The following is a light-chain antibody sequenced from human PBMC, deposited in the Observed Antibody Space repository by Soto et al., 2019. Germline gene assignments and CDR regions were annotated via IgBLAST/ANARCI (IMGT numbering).Light chain of an antibody. J-gene: IGLJ3*02. V-gene: IGLV2-14*01. CDR2: DVS. Sequence: QSALTQPASVSGSPGQSITLSCTGTSSDVGGYNYVSWYQQHPGKAPKLMIYDVSNRPSGVSNRFSGSKSGNTASLTISGLQAEDEADYYCSSYTSSSAVWVFGGGTKLTVL. CDR1: SSDVGGYNY. CDR3: SSYTSSSAVWV.